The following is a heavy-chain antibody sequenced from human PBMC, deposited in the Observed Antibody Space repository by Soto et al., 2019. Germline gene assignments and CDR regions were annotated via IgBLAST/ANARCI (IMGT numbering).Heavy chain of an antibody. CDR1: GFTFGDYA. J-gene: IGHJ4*02. V-gene: IGHV3-49*03. CDR2: IRSKAYGGTT. Sequence: GGSLRLSCTASGFTFGDYAMSWFRQAPGKGLEWVGFIRSKAYGGTTEYAASVKGRFTISRDDSKSIAYLQMNSLKTEDTAVYYCTRVMVLRYFDWLSWDYWGQGTLVTVS. D-gene: IGHD3-9*01. CDR3: TRVMVLRYFDWLSWDY.